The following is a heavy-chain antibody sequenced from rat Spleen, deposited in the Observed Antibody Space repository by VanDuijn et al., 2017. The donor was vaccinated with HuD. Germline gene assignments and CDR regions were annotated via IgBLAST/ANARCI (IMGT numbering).Heavy chain of an antibody. CDR1: GFSLMSYH. CDR3: TRSLYSSPLLDH. J-gene: IGHJ2*01. D-gene: IGHD1-2*01. CDR2: IWIGGNT. Sequence: QVQLKESGPGLVQPSQTLSLTCTVSGFSLMSYHVSWVRQSPGKGLEWMGVIWIGGNTAYNSLLKSRLSITRDTSKSQVFLRMGSLQSDDTAIYYCTRSLYSSPLLDHWGQGVMVTVSS. V-gene: IGHV2-43*01.